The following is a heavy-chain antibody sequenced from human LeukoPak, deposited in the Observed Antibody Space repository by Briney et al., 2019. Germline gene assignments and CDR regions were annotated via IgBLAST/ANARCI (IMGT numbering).Heavy chain of an antibody. CDR1: GFTFSSYA. D-gene: IGHD2-2*02. CDR2: ISGGGGST. CDR3: AKDQYQLLYET. Sequence: GASLRLSCAASGFTFSSYAMSWVRQAPGKGLEWVSAISGGGGSTYYADSVKGRFTISRDNSKNTLYLQMNSLRAEDTAVYYCAKDQYQLLYETWGQGTLVTVSS. J-gene: IGHJ5*02. V-gene: IGHV3-23*01.